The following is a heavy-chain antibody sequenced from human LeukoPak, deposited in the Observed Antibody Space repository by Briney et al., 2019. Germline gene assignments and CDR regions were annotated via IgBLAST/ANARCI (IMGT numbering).Heavy chain of an antibody. CDR2: IYYSGST. CDR3: ARAIGSLAGFDY. CDR1: GGSFSASY. D-gene: IGHD1-14*01. V-gene: IGHV4-31*11. Sequence: SETLSLTCAVYGGSFSASYWSWIRQHPGKGLEWIGYIYYSGSTYYNPSLKSRVTISVDTSKNQFSLKLSSVTAADTAVYYCARAIGSLAGFDYWGQGTLVTVSS. J-gene: IGHJ4*02.